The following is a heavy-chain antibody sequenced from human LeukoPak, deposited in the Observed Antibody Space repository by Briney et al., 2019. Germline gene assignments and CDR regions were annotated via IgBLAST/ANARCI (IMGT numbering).Heavy chain of an antibody. V-gene: IGHV1-2*02. J-gene: IGHJ4*02. CDR1: GYTFTGYY. Sequence: ASVKVSCKASGYTFTGYYIYWVRQAPGQGLEWMGWIDPNSGGTNYAQKFQGRVTMTRDTSIRTAYMELSRLRSDDTAMYYCARYYIEGRCFDYWGQGTLVTVSS. D-gene: IGHD3-10*01. CDR2: IDPNSGGT. CDR3: ARYYIEGRCFDY.